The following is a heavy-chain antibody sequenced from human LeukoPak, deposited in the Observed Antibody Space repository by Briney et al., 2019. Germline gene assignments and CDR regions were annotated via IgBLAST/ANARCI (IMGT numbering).Heavy chain of an antibody. D-gene: IGHD2-2*02. J-gene: IGHJ5*02. V-gene: IGHV4-59*01. CDR2: IYYSGGT. Sequence: SETLSFTCTVAGGSTSSYYWSWSRQPPGEGLWRSGYIYYSGGTNYTPPSKSRATIAVDTSKSKSSLKLTSVTAADTAVNYCARELGLYALGWFDPCGQGTLVTVSS. CDR3: ARELGLYALGWFDP. CDR1: GGSTSSYY.